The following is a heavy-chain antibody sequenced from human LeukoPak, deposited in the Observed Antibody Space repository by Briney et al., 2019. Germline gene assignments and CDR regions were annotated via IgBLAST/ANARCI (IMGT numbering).Heavy chain of an antibody. V-gene: IGHV1-69*05. J-gene: IGHJ6*03. Sequence: ASVKVSCKASGGTFSSYAISWVRQAPGQGLEWMGGIISIFGTANYAQKFQGRVTITTDESTSAAYMELSSLRSEHTAVYYCARDSDGSGSQYYYYYYMDVWGKGTTVTVSS. CDR1: GGTFSSYA. D-gene: IGHD3-10*01. CDR2: IISIFGTA. CDR3: ARDSDGSGSQYYYYYYMDV.